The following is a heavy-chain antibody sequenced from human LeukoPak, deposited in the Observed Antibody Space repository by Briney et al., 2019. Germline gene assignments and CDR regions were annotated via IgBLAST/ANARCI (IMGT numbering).Heavy chain of an antibody. CDR2: ISSSSSDI. V-gene: IGHV3-21*01. J-gene: IGHJ3*02. CDR1: GFTFSSYS. D-gene: IGHD2-15*01. CDR3: ARDSDIVVVVAAQDDAFDI. Sequence: GGSLRLSCAASGFTFSSYSMNWVRQAPGKGLEWVSSISSSSSDIYYADSVKGRFTISRDNAKNSLYLQMNSLRAEDTAVYYCARDSDIVVVVAAQDDAFDIWGQGTMVTVSS.